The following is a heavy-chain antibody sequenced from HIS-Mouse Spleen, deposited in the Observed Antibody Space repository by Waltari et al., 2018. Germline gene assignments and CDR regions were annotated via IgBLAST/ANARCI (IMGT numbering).Heavy chain of an antibody. D-gene: IGHD2-2*01. CDR1: GFTFSDYY. CDR2: ISSSGSTI. V-gene: IGHV3-11*01. CDR3: ARKVIVVVPAAMGGAFDI. Sequence: QVQLVESGGGLVKPGGSLRLSCAASGFTFSDYYMSWIRQAPGKGLEWFSYISSSGSTIYYADSVRGRFTISRDNGKNSLFLKMNSLRAEDTAVYYCARKVIVVVPAAMGGAFDIWGQGTMVTVSS. J-gene: IGHJ3*02.